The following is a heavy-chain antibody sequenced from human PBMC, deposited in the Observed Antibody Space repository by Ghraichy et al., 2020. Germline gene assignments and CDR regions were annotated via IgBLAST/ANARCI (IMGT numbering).Heavy chain of an antibody. Sequence: GGSLRLSCVASVFTFSSYAMSWVRQAPGKRLEWVSGMSGSGGNTYNAGSVKGRFTISRDNSKNTLYLQVNSLRAEDTAIYYCAKDRGDFWTSYYSGAFDIWGQGTMVMVSS. D-gene: IGHD3/OR15-3a*01. J-gene: IGHJ3*02. CDR2: MSGSGGNT. CDR3: AKDRGDFWTSYYSGAFDI. V-gene: IGHV3-23*01. CDR1: VFTFSSYA.